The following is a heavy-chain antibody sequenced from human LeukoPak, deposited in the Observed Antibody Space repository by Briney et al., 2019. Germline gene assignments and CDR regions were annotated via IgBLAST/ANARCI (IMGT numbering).Heavy chain of an antibody. CDR1: GYTFTIYG. CDR3: ARDSHHCSGGSCYVYYYYMDV. CDR2: ISAYNGNT. J-gene: IGHJ6*03. D-gene: IGHD2-15*01. Sequence: ASVKVSCKASGYTFTIYGISWVRQAPGQGLEWMGWISAYNGNTNYAQKLQGRVTMTTDTSTSTAYMELRSLRSDDTAVYYCARDSHHCSGGSCYVYYYYMDVWGKGTTVTVSS. V-gene: IGHV1-18*01.